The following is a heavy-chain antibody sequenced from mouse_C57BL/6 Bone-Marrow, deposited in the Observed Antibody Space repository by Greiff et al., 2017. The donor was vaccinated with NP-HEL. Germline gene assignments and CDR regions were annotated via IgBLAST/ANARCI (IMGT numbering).Heavy chain of an antibody. D-gene: IGHD2-3*01. V-gene: IGHV1-72*01. CDR3: ARLAGYYSFAY. CDR1: GYTFTSYW. CDR2: IDPNSGGT. J-gene: IGHJ3*01. Sequence: QVQLQQPGAELVKPGASVKLSCKASGYTFTSYWMHWVKQRPGRGLEWIGRIDPNSGGTKYNEKFKSKATLTVDKPSSTAYMQLSSLISEDSAVYYCARLAGYYSFAYWGQGTLVTVSA.